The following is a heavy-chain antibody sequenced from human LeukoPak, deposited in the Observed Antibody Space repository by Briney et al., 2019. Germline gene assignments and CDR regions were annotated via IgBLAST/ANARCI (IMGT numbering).Heavy chain of an antibody. J-gene: IGHJ3*02. CDR1: GFTFSSYS. D-gene: IGHD4-23*01. CDR2: IYSGGST. Sequence: TGGSLRLSCAASGFTFSSYSMNWVRQAPGKGLEWVSVIYSGGSTYYADSVKGRFTISRDNSKNTLYLQMNSLRAEDTAVYYCARRAHRLLYGGNSGYAFDIWGQGTMVTVSS. CDR3: ARRAHRLLYGGNSGYAFDI. V-gene: IGHV3-53*01.